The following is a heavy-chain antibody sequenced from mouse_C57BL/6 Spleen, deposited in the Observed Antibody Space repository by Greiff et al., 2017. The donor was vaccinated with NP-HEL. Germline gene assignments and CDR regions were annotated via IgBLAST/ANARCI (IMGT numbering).Heavy chain of an antibody. CDR1: GYAFTNYL. V-gene: IGHV1-54*01. D-gene: IGHD1-1*01. Sequence: VQLKESGAELVRPGTSVKVSCKASGYAFTNYLIEWVKQRPGQGLEWIGVINPGSGGTNYNEKFKGKATLTADKSSSTAYMQLSSLTSEDSAVYFCARSYYGSSYGYAMDYWGQGTSVTVSS. CDR3: ARSYYGSSYGYAMDY. J-gene: IGHJ4*01. CDR2: INPGSGGT.